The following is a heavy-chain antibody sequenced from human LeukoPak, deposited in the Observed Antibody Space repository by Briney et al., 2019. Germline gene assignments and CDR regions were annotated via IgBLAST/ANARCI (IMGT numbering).Heavy chain of an antibody. Sequence: SETLSLTCTVSRGSISSYFWSWIRQPPGKGLEWTGYIYYSGSTNYNPSLKSRVTISVDTSKNQFSLKLSSVTAADTAVYYCARPPTGYSSSFPPTVWGQGTLVTVSS. CDR2: IYYSGST. J-gene: IGHJ4*02. V-gene: IGHV4-59*12. CDR3: ARPPTGYSSSFPPTV. CDR1: RGSISSYF. D-gene: IGHD6-13*01.